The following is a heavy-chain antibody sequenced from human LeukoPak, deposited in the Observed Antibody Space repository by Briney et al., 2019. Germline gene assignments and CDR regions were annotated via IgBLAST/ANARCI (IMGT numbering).Heavy chain of an antibody. J-gene: IGHJ4*02. CDR3: ARWRISSSAPGVFDY. CDR2: IYYSGST. CDR1: GGSISSGGYS. V-gene: IGHV4-30-4*07. D-gene: IGHD6-6*01. Sequence: SETLSLTCAVSGGSISSGGYSWSWIRQPPGKGLEWIGYIYYSGSTYYNPSLKSRVTISVDTSKNQFSLKLSSVTAADTAVYYCARWRISSSAPGVFDYWGQGTLVTVSS.